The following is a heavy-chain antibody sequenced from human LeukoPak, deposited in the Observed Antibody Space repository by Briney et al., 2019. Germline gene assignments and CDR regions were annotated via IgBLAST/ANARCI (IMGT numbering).Heavy chain of an antibody. CDR2: IYYSGST. CDR1: GGSISSGGYY. Sequence: PSETLSLTCTVSGGSISSGGYYWSWIRQPPGKGLEWIGYIYYSGSTNYNPSLKSRVTISVDTSKNQFSLKLSSVTAADTAVYYCAREDDSSGPYDYWGQGTLVTVSS. J-gene: IGHJ4*02. D-gene: IGHD3-22*01. V-gene: IGHV4-61*08. CDR3: AREDDSSGPYDY.